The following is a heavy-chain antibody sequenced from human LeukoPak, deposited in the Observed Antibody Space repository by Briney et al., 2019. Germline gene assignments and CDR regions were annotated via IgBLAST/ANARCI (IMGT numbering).Heavy chain of an antibody. J-gene: IGHJ4*02. CDR1: RSSFSSYA. Sequence: SSVNVSRKPSRSSFSSYALRWVRPAPGQGRAWMGRIIPIFGTANYAQKFQGRVTITADKSTSTAYMELSSLRSEDTAVYYCAREGGYSSGWVDYWGQGTLVTVSS. CDR2: IIPIFGTA. D-gene: IGHD6-19*01. V-gene: IGHV1-69*06. CDR3: AREGGYSSGWVDY.